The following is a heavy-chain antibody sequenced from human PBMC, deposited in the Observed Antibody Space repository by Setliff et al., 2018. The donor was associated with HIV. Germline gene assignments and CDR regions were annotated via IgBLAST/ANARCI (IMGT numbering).Heavy chain of an antibody. Sequence: PGGSLRLSCAASGFTFDDCVMHWVRQVPGRGLEWVSLISENGGRTNYADSVRGRFTVSRDNTKRSLYLEMNGLRVEDTAVYYCARLRINDYWGQGTPVTVSS. CDR3: ARLRINDY. V-gene: IGHV3-43*02. CDR1: GFTFDDCV. CDR2: ISENGGRT. D-gene: IGHD2-15*01. J-gene: IGHJ4*02.